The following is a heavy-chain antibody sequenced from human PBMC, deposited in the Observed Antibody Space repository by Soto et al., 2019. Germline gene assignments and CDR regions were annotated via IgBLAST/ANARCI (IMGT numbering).Heavy chain of an antibody. Sequence: QVQLVQSGAEVKKPGASVKVSCKTSGYTFTNYDINWVRQATGQGLEWMGWTNPKSGYTGSAQKFQGRVTMTRDSSISTAYMELHSLTSEDTAVYYGARTAGDLDYWGQGTLITVSS. CDR3: ARTAGDLDY. V-gene: IGHV1-8*01. CDR2: TNPKSGYT. J-gene: IGHJ4*02. CDR1: GYTFTNYD. D-gene: IGHD4-17*01.